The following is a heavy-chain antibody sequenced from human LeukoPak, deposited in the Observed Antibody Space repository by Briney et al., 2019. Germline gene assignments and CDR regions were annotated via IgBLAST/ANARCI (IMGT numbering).Heavy chain of an antibody. CDR2: INHSGST. CDR1: GFTFSSYA. CDR3: ARGRDDFWSGYYRYYYMDV. J-gene: IGHJ6*03. Sequence: PGGSLRLSCAASGFTFSSYAMSWVRQAPGKGLEWIGEINHSGSTNYNPSLKSRVTISVDTSKNQFPLKLSSVTAADTAVYYCARGRDDFWSGYYRYYYMDVWGKGTTVTVSS. V-gene: IGHV4-34*01. D-gene: IGHD3-3*01.